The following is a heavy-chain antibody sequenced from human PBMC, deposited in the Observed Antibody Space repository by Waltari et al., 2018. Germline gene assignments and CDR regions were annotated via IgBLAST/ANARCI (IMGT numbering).Heavy chain of an antibody. CDR2: IKQDGSEK. V-gene: IGHV3-7*01. J-gene: IGHJ4*02. CDR3: ARDRLTTVIYVDTAPIDY. D-gene: IGHD5-18*01. CDR1: GFTFSSYW. Sequence: EVQLVESGGGLVQPGGSLRLSCAASGFTFSSYWMSWVRQAPGKGREWVANIKQDGSEKYYVDSGKGRFTISRDNAKNSLYLQMNSLRAEDTAVYYCARDRLTTVIYVDTAPIDYWGQGTLVTVSS.